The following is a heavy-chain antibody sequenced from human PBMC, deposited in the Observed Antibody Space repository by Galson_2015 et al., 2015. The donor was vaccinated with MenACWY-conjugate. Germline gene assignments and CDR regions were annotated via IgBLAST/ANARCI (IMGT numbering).Heavy chain of an antibody. CDR1: GFTFSTYW. D-gene: IGHD2/OR15-2a*01. J-gene: IGHJ4*02. Sequence: SLRLSCAASGFTFSTYWMHWVRQAPGKGLVWVSRINSDGSSTSYADSVKGRSTISRDNAKNTLYLQMNSLRAEDTADYYCARLGSNYRTTSPADYWGQGTV. CDR3: ARLGSNYRTTSPADY. V-gene: IGHV3-74*01. CDR2: INSDGSST.